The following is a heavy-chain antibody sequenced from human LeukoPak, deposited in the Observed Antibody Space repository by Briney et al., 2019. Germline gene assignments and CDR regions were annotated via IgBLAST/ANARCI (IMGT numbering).Heavy chain of an antibody. CDR3: ARLGYGSGSP. CDR1: SGSISTSNYY. J-gene: IGHJ5*02. D-gene: IGHD3-10*01. Sequence: SETLSLTCTVSSGSISTSNYYWGWVRQPPGKALEWIGNIFYSGSTYYSPSLKSRVTISLDTSRNQFSLKLSSVTAADTAVYYCARLGYGSGSPWGQGTLVTVSS. V-gene: IGHV4-39*07. CDR2: IFYSGST.